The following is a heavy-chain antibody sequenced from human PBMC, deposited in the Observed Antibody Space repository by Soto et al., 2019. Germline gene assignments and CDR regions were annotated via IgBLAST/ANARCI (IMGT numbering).Heavy chain of an antibody. J-gene: IGHJ6*02. CDR1: GFTISSYW. D-gene: IGHD2-2*01. Sequence: PGGSLRLSCAASGFTISSYWMSWVRQAPGKGLEWVANIKQDGSEKYYVDSVKGRFTISRDNAKNSLYLQMNSLRAEDTAVYYCATYCSSTSCYVYYGMDVWGQGTTVTVSS. V-gene: IGHV3-7*01. CDR2: IKQDGSEK. CDR3: ATYCSSTSCYVYYGMDV.